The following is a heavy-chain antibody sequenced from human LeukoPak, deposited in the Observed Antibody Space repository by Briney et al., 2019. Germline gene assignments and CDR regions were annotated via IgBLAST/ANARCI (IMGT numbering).Heavy chain of an antibody. Sequence: SVKVSCKASGGDFSTYTINWVRQAPGQGLEWMGGIIPIFHTANYAHKFQGRVTITADESARTAYMELSGLGSDDTAVYYCARDHDSNVYYAQFAYWGQGTLVTVSS. CDR2: IIPIFHTA. CDR1: GGDFSTYT. V-gene: IGHV1-69*13. CDR3: ARDHDSNVYYAQFAY. J-gene: IGHJ4*02. D-gene: IGHD3-22*01.